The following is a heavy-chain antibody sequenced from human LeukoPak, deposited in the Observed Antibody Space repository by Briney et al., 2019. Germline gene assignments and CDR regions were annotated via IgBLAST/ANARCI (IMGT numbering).Heavy chain of an antibody. D-gene: IGHD3-3*01. Sequence: PEGSLRLSRAASGLTFSTYWMSWVRQAPGKGLEWVANIKHGGSEQYYVDSVKGRFTISRHNAENSLYLQMNSLRAEDTAMYYCARAPTYYDFWSGDKFIDYWGQGTLVTVSS. CDR1: GLTFSTYW. CDR3: ARAPTYYDFWSGDKFIDY. CDR2: IKHGGSEQ. J-gene: IGHJ4*02. V-gene: IGHV3-7*04.